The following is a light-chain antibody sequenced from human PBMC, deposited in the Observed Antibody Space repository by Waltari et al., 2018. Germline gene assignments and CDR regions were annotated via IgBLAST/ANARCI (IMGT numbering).Light chain of an antibody. Sequence: QSVVTQPPSASGTPGQRVAISCSGSTSTIERTTVHWYQHVPGTAPNLLIYNNDQRPSGVPDRFSGSKSDFSASLAISGLQAEDEGDYYCVSWDDSLNGEIFGGGTRLTVL. CDR1: TSTIERTT. CDR3: VSWDDSLNGEI. V-gene: IGLV1-44*01. CDR2: NND. J-gene: IGLJ2*01.